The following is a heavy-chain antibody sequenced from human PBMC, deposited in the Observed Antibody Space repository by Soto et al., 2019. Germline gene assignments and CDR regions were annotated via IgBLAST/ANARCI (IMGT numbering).Heavy chain of an antibody. CDR2: ISGGGATT. Sequence: EVQLLESGGGLVQPGGSLRLSCAASGFTFNNYAMTWVRQAPGKGLEWVSAISGGGATTSYADSVKGRFTVSRDGSKNTLYLQMSSLRAEDTALYSCAKGRGGSGSLTPRVDFWGQGTLVTVSS. J-gene: IGHJ4*02. CDR1: GFTFNNYA. CDR3: AKGRGGSGSLTPRVDF. D-gene: IGHD3-10*01. V-gene: IGHV3-23*01.